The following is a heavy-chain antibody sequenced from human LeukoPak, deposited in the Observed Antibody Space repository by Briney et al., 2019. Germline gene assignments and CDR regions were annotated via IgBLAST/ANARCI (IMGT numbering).Heavy chain of an antibody. CDR3: ARDGGATGDLDD. CDR1: GFTFSNYG. D-gene: IGHD4-17*01. J-gene: IGHJ4*02. V-gene: IGHV3-33*01. CDR2: IWYDGSNK. Sequence: PGGSLRLSCAASGFTFSNYGMHWGRQAPGKGAEWMTIIWYDGSNKYYADSVKGRFPNSRDNSKNPLYLQMNSPRAEDTAVYYCARDGGATGDLDDWGQGTLVTVSS.